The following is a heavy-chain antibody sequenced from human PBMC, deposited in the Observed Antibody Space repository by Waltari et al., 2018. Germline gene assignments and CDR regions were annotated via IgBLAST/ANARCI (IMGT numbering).Heavy chain of an antibody. CDR1: GFTFTSSA. Sequence: QMQLVQSGPEVKKPGTSVKVSCQASGFTFTSSAVQWVRQARGQRLEWIGWIVVGSGNTNYAQKFQERVTITRDMSTSTAYMELSSLRSEDTAVYYCAADISSGWFTSIIYYYYYGMDVWGQGTTVTVSS. CDR3: AADISSGWFTSIIYYYYYGMDV. J-gene: IGHJ6*02. V-gene: IGHV1-58*01. CDR2: IVVGSGNT. D-gene: IGHD6-19*01.